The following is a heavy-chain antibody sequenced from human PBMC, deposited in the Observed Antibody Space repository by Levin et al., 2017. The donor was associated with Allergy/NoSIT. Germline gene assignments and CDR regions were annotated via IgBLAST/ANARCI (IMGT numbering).Heavy chain of an antibody. CDR1: GFTFSSSA. V-gene: IGHV3-64D*06. CDR3: VKGGSSSWYLDFDY. Sequence: GGSLRLSCSASGFTFSSSAMHWVRQAPGKGLEYVSAISGDGGSTYYADSVKGRFTISRDNSKNTLYLQMSSLRTEDTAVYYCVKGGSSSWYLDFDYWGQGTLVTVSS. CDR2: ISGDGGST. J-gene: IGHJ4*02. D-gene: IGHD6-13*01.